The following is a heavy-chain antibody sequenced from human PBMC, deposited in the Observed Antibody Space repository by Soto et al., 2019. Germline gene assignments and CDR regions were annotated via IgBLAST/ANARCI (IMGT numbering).Heavy chain of an antibody. CDR3: ARGDMDY. CDR2: IHPDGGHT. Sequence: ASVKVSCKAYGCTFTNYYVQWVRQAPGQGLEWMGVIHPDGGHTTYSQKFQDRVTMTRDTFTSTIYMDLSSLRSEDTAVYYCARGDMDYWGQGTLVTVSS. J-gene: IGHJ4*02. V-gene: IGHV1-46*01. CDR1: GCTFTNYY.